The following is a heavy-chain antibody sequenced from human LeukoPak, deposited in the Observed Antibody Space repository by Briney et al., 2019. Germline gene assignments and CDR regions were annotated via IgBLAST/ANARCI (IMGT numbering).Heavy chain of an antibody. D-gene: IGHD3-10*01. CDR1: GFTFSSYG. CDR3: AKFYGSGSYGTFDY. V-gene: IGHV3-30*02. J-gene: IGHJ4*02. CDR2: IRYDGSNK. Sequence: GGSLRLSCAASGFTFSSYGMHWVRQAPGKGLEWVAFIRYDGSNKYYADSVKGRFTISRDNSKNTLYLQMNSLRAEDTAVFYCAKFYGSGSYGTFDYWGQATLVTVSS.